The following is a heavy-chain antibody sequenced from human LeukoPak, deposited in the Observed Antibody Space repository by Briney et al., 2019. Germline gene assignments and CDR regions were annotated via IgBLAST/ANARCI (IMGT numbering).Heavy chain of an antibody. CDR1: GGTFSSYA. D-gene: IGHD3-10*01. V-gene: IGHV1-69*05. J-gene: IGHJ4*02. CDR2: IIPIFGTA. Sequence: SVKVSCKASGGTFSSYAISWVRQAPGQGLEWMGGIIPIFGTANYAQKFQGRVTITTGESTSTAYMELSSLRSEDTAVYYCARSSRVGSGNFDYWGQGTLVTVSS. CDR3: ARSSRVGSGNFDY.